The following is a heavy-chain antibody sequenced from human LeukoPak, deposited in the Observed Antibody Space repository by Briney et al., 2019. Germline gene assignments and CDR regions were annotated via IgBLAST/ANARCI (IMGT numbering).Heavy chain of an antibody. V-gene: IGHV3-23*01. D-gene: IGHD2-2*01. J-gene: IGHJ5*02. CDR2: ISGSGGST. Sequence: GGSLRLSCAASGFTFSSYAMSWVRQAPGKGLEWVSAISGSGGSTYYADSVKGRFTISRDNSKNTLYLQMNSLRAEDTAVYYCAKDIVVVPAATREQPYSWFDPWGQGTLVTVSS. CDR1: GFTFSSYA. CDR3: AKDIVVVPAATREQPYSWFDP.